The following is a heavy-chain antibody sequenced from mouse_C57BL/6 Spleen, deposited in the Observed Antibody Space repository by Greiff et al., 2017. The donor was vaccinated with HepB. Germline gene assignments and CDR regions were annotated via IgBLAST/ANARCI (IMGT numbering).Heavy chain of an antibody. J-gene: IGHJ1*03. CDR3: ARANWDWYFDV. CDR1: GYSFTDYN. CDR2: INPNYGTT. Sequence: VQLQQSGPELVKPGASVKISCKASGYSFTDYNMNWVKQSNGKSLEWIGVINPNYGTTSYNEKFKGKATLTAEKSSSTAYMQLSSLTSEDSAVYFCARANWDWYFDVWGTGTTVTVSS. V-gene: IGHV1-39*01. D-gene: IGHD4-1*01.